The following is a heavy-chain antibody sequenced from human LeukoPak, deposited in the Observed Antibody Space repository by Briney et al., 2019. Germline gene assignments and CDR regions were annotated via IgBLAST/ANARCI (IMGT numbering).Heavy chain of an antibody. D-gene: IGHD6-6*01. CDR3: ATDSIAARQDNVQYFDY. Sequence: PSETLSLTCTVSGGSISSSSYYWGWIRQPPGKGLEWIGSIYYSGSTYYNPSLKSRVTISVDTSKNQFSLKLSSVTAADTAVYYCATDSIAARQDNVQYFDYWGQGTLVTVSS. V-gene: IGHV4-39*07. CDR1: GGSISSSSYY. J-gene: IGHJ4*02. CDR2: IYYSGST.